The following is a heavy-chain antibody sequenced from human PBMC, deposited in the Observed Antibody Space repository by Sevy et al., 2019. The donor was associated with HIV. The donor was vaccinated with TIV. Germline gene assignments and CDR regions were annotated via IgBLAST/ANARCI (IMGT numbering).Heavy chain of an antibody. CDR2: ISSSGII. Sequence: GGSLRLSCAASGFTFSSYSVNWVRQAPGKGLEWVSYISSSGIIYYADSVEGRFTISRDNAKNSLYLQMNSLRAEDTAVYHCAGEGGYTDQGMDVWGQGTRVTVSS. V-gene: IGHV3-48*01. D-gene: IGHD5-18*01. CDR1: GFTFSSYS. J-gene: IGHJ6*02. CDR3: AGEGGYTDQGMDV.